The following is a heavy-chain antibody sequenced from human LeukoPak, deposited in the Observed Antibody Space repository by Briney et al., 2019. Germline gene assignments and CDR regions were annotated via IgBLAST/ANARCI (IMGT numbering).Heavy chain of an antibody. Sequence: PSETLSLTCTVSGGSISSYYWSWIRQPPGKGMEWIGYNYYSGSTNYNPSLKSRVTISVDTSKNQFSLKLSSVTAADTAVYYCARQGSSGYYYVIDYWGQGTLVTVSS. J-gene: IGHJ4*02. V-gene: IGHV4-59*08. CDR2: NYYSGST. CDR1: GGSISSYY. CDR3: ARQGSSGYYYVIDY. D-gene: IGHD3-22*01.